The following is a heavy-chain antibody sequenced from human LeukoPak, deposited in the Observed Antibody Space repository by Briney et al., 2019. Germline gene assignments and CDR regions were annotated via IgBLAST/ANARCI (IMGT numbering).Heavy chain of an antibody. J-gene: IGHJ5*02. CDR2: ISPSGGST. V-gene: IGHV1-46*01. CDR3: ARDNSVRDEAWWFNP. D-gene: IGHD5-24*01. Sequence: ASGKVSCKAFGYTFTSNYMHGVRQAPGQGPGWMGVISPSGGSTTYAQKFQGRVTLTRDMSTSTDYLELSSLRSEDTAVYYCARDNSVRDEAWWFNPWGQGTLVTVSS. CDR1: GYTFTSNY.